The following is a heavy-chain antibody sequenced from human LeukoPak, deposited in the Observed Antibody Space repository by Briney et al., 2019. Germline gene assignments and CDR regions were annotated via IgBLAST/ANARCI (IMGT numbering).Heavy chain of an antibody. V-gene: IGHV3-7*01. CDR3: ARVLLRNGYDAMDV. D-gene: IGHD3-3*01. Sequence: PGGSLRLSCAASEFTFNTYWMTWVRQAPGKGLEWVANIEPDGNEKYYVDSVKGRFTISRDNAKNSLYLQMNSLKADETAVYYCARVLLRNGYDAMDVWGQGTTVTVSS. CDR2: IEPDGNEK. CDR1: EFTFNTYW. J-gene: IGHJ6*02.